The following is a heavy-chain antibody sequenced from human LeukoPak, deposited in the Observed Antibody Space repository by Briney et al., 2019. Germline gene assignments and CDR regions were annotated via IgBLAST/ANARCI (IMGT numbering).Heavy chain of an antibody. Sequence: GGSLRLSCAASGFTFSDYYMSWIRQAPGKGLEWVSYISSSGSTIYYADSVKGRFTISRDNVKDSLYLQMNSLRAEDTAVYYCASHSWSDDAFGIWGQGTMVTVSS. CDR3: ASHSWSDDAFGI. V-gene: IGHV3-11*01. CDR2: ISSSGSTI. D-gene: IGHD1-26*01. J-gene: IGHJ3*02. CDR1: GFTFSDYY.